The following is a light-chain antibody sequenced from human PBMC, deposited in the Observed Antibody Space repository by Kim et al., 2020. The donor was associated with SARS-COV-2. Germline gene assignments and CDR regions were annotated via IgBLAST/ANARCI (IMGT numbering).Light chain of an antibody. CDR1: QSFSSW. CDR3: QQYNSIPLT. J-gene: IGKJ4*01. CDR2: DAS. Sequence: DFQMTQSPSTLSASVGDRVTITCRASQSFSSWLAWYQQKPGKAPKLLIYDASSLESGVPSRFSGSGYGTEFTLTISSLQPDDFASYYCQQYNSIPLTFGGGTKVDIK. V-gene: IGKV1-5*01.